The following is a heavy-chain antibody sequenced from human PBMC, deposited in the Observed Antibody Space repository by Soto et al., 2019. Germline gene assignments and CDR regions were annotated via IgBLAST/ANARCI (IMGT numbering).Heavy chain of an antibody. CDR2: IWHDGSKK. CDR3: ARGSIVAAEYGMDV. D-gene: IGHD6-13*01. V-gene: IGHV3-33*01. J-gene: IGHJ6*02. CDR1: GFSFSSYG. Sequence: GGSLRLSCAASGFSFSSYGMHWVRQAPGKGLEWVAVIWHDGSKKYYADSVKGRLIISRDNSKNTLYVQINSLRAEDTAVYFCARGSIVAAEYGMDVWGQGTTVTVSS.